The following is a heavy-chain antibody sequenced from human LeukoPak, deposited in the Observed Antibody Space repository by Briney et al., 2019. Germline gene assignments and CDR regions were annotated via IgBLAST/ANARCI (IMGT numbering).Heavy chain of an antibody. CDR1: GFTFSREW. D-gene: IGHD6-25*01. CDR2: KKEDGSEK. V-gene: IGHV3-7*01. CDR3: SGGGAFDM. Sequence: GGSLRLTCAASGFTFSREWMSWVRQAPGKGLEWLANKKEDGSEKYYVDSVKSRFTISRDNAKNSLYLQMTSLSAEDTALYYCSGGGAFDMWGQGTMVTVSS. J-gene: IGHJ3*02.